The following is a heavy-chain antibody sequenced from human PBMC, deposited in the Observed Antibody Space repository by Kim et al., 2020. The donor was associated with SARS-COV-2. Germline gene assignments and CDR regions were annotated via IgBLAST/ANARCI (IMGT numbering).Heavy chain of an antibody. CDR1: GFTFSSYA. CDR2: ISYDGSNK. J-gene: IGHJ4*02. V-gene: IGHV3-30-3*01. D-gene: IGHD6-19*01. Sequence: GGSLRLSCAASGFTFSSYAMHWVRQAPGKGLEWVAVISYDGSNKYYADSVKGRFTISRDNSKNTLYLQMNSLRAEDTAVYYCARDGSSGWSRAGTFDYWGQGTLVTVSS. CDR3: ARDGSSGWSRAGTFDY.